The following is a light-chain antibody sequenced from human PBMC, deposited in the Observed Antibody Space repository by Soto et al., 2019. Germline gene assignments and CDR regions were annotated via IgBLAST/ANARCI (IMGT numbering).Light chain of an antibody. CDR1: SSNIGSNY. J-gene: IGLJ1*01. Sequence: QSVLTQPPSASGTPVRRVTISCSGSSSNIGSNYVYWYQQLPGTAPKLLIYRNNQRPSGVPDRFSGSKSGTSASLAISGLRSEDEADYYCAAWDDSLSGLYVFGTGTKVTVL. CDR3: AAWDDSLSGLYV. V-gene: IGLV1-47*01. CDR2: RNN.